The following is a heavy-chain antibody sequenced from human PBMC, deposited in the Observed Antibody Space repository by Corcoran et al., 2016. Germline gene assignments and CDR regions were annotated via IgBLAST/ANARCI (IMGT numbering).Heavy chain of an antibody. D-gene: IGHD4-17*01. V-gene: IGHV3-13*01. J-gene: IGHJ4*02. Sequence: EVQLVESGGGLVQPGGSLRLSCAASGFTFSSYDMHWVRQATGKGLEWVSAIGTAGDTYYPGSVKGRFTISRENAKNSLYLQMNSLRAEDTAVYYGARSTVTKDALDYWGQGTLVTVSS. CDR1: GFTFSSYD. CDR2: IGTAGDT. CDR3: ARSTVTKDALDY.